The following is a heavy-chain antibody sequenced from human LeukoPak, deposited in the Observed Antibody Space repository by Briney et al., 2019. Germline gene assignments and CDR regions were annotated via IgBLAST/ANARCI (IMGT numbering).Heavy chain of an antibody. CDR2: ISGSGGST. V-gene: IGHV3-23*01. CDR1: GFTGFTFSSYG. Sequence: GGSLRLSCAASGFTGFTFSSYGMSWVRQAPGKGLEWVSAISGSGGSTYYADSAKGRFTISRDNSKNTLYLQMNSLRAEDTAVYYCAKDSARYSYGRQDPFDYWGQGTLVTVSS. D-gene: IGHD5-18*01. J-gene: IGHJ4*02. CDR3: AKDSARYSYGRQDPFDY.